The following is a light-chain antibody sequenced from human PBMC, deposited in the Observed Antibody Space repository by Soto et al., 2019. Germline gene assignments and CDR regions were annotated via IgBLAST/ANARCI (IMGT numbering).Light chain of an antibody. CDR1: QSVSSY. CDR3: QQRSNWPLT. J-gene: IGKJ1*01. V-gene: IGKV3-11*01. Sequence: EILLTQSPATLSLSPGERATLSCRASQSVSSYLAWYQQKPGQAPRLLIYDAPNRATGIPARFSGSGSGTDFTLTISSLEPEDFAVYYCQQRSNWPLTFGQGTKVDIK. CDR2: DAP.